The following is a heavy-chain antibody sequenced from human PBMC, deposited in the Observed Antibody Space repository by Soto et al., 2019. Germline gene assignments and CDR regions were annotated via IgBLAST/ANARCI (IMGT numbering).Heavy chain of an antibody. V-gene: IGHV4-59*01. CDR3: ARMERSKEGLSVYYFDY. Sequence: LSLTCSVSSGSINGYYWSWIRQPPGKEPEWIGYISYNGNTNFNPSLKSRVTISVDTSKNQFSLNLTSVTAADTAVYYCARMERSKEGLSVYYFDYWGQGTRVTVS. CDR2: ISYNGNT. D-gene: IGHD3-16*02. CDR1: SGSINGYY. J-gene: IGHJ4*02.